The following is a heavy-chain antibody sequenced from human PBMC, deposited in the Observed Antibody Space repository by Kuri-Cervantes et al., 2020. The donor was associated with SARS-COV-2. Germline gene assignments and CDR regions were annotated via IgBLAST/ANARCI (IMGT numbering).Heavy chain of an antibody. D-gene: IGHD6-6*01. CDR2: ISGSGDNT. V-gene: IGHV3-23*01. CDR3: AQDVSQLGRACRY. Sequence: ETLSLTCAASGFSFSSYAVSWVRQAPGKGLEWASAISGSGDNTYYADSVKGRFTISRDNSQNTVYLQMNSLRGEDTALYYCAQDVSQLGRACRYWGQGTLVTVSS. J-gene: IGHJ4*02. CDR1: GFSFSSYA.